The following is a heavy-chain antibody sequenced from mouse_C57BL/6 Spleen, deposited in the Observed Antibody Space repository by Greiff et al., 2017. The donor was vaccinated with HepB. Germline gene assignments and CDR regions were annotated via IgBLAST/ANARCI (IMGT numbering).Heavy chain of an antibody. CDR3: ALTSYYAMDY. Sequence: EVQLQQSGPELVKPGASVKISCKASGYTFTDYYMNWVKQSHGKSLEWIGDINPNNGGTSYNQKFKGKATLTVDKSSSTAYMELRSLTSEDSAVYYCALTSYYAMDYWGQGTSVTVSS. CDR2: INPNNGGT. D-gene: IGHD1-1*01. V-gene: IGHV1-26*01. CDR1: GYTFTDYY. J-gene: IGHJ4*01.